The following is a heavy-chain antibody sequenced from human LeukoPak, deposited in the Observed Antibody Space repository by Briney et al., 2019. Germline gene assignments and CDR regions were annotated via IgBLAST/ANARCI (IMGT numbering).Heavy chain of an antibody. CDR3: ARGSTTCDF. D-gene: IGHD1-14*01. Sequence: GESLKISCKGSGYSFTSCWIAWVRQMPGKGLEWMGIIYPYDSDTRYSPSFQGQVTISADKSINTAYLQWSSLKASDTAICYCARGSTTCDFWGQGTLVTVSS. V-gene: IGHV5-51*01. CDR2: IYPYDSDT. J-gene: IGHJ4*02. CDR1: GYSFTSCW.